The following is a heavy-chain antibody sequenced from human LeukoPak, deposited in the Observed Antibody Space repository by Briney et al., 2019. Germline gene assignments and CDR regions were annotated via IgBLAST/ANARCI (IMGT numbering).Heavy chain of an antibody. V-gene: IGHV4-59*01. CDR1: GGSISSYN. D-gene: IGHD2-2*01. CDR2: IYYSGST. Sequence: SETLSLTCSVSGGSISSYNWHWIRQPPGKGLEWIGYIYYSGSTNYNPSLKSRVTISVDTSKNQFSLKLSSVTAADTAVYYCARSYCSSTSCPLDYWGQGTLVTVSS. CDR3: ARSYCSSTSCPLDY. J-gene: IGHJ4*02.